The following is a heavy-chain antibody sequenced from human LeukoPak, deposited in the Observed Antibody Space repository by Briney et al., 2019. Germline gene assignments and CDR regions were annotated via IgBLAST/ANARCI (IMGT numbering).Heavy chain of an antibody. CDR1: GFTFSSYA. J-gene: IGHJ4*02. Sequence: PGGSLRLSCAASGFTFSSYAMSWVRQAPGKGLEWVSAISGSGGSTYYADSVKGRFTISRDNSKNTLYLQMNSLRAEDTAVYYCAKDYTIFGVVRPRPYDYWGQGTLVTVSS. CDR2: ISGSGGST. CDR3: AKDYTIFGVVRPRPYDY. V-gene: IGHV3-23*01. D-gene: IGHD3-3*01.